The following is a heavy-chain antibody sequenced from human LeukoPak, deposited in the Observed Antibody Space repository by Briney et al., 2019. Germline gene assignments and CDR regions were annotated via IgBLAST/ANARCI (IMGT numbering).Heavy chain of an antibody. Sequence: QPGRSLRLSCAASGSTFSGYGMHWVRQAPGRGLDWVAVIWHDGSNKYYADSVKGRFTISRDNFKNTLYLQMNSLRTEDTAVYYCARDFSSGWVDYWGQGTLVTVSS. V-gene: IGHV3-33*01. J-gene: IGHJ4*02. D-gene: IGHD6-19*01. CDR3: ARDFSSGWVDY. CDR1: GSTFSGYG. CDR2: IWHDGSNK.